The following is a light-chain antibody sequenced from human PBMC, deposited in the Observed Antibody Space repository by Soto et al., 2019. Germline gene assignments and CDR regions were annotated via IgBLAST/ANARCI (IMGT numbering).Light chain of an antibody. CDR2: EVS. V-gene: IGLV2-8*01. CDR1: SSDVGGYNY. Sequence: QSALTQPPSASGSPGQSVTISCTGTSSDVGGYNYVSWYQQHPGKAPKILIFEVSRRPSGVPARFSGSKSGNTASLTVSGLQADDEADYYCSSYAGSNNPVIFGGGTKLTVL. CDR3: SSYAGSNNPVI. J-gene: IGLJ2*01.